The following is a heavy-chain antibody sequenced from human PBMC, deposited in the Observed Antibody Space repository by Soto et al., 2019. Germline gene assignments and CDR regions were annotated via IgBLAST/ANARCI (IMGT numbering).Heavy chain of an antibody. D-gene: IGHD3-16*01. CDR1: GFTFSSYD. J-gene: IGHJ3*02. CDR2: ISYDGSHK. CDR3: AKDWVDFGGPRAFEM. Sequence: LRLSCTASGFTFSSYDMHWVRQAPGKGLEWVAGISYDGSHKYYADSVKGRFTISRDNSKNTLYLQVNSLRAEDTALYYCAKDWVDFGGPRAFEMWGQGTMVTVSS. V-gene: IGHV3-30*18.